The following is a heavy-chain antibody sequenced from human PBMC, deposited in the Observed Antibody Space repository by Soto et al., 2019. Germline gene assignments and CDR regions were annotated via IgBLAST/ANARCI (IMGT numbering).Heavy chain of an antibody. CDR3: ARGRFRRTWFGP. J-gene: IGHJ5*02. CDR1: GYTFIDYD. Sequence: QVQLVQSGAEVKKPGASVKVSCKASGYTFIDYDINWVRQAAGPGLEWMGWMNPYTGNTGYTQKFQGRVTTTRDTSVSTAYMELSSLRSEDTAVYFCARGRFRRTWFGPWGQGTLVTVSS. D-gene: IGHD3-16*01. CDR2: MNPYTGNT. V-gene: IGHV1-8*02.